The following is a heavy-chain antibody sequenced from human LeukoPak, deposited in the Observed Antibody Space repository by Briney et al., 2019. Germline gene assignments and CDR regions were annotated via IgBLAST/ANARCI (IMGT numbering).Heavy chain of an antibody. J-gene: IGHJ6*02. V-gene: IGHV3-9*01. CDR3: AKDIRGTIFGVVIPLYYYYGMDV. CDR1: GFTFDDYA. D-gene: IGHD3-3*01. CDR2: ISWNSGSI. Sequence: GGSLRLSCAASGFTFDDYAMHWVRQAPGKGLEWVSGISWNSGSIGYADSVKGRFTISRDNAKNSLYLQMNSLRAEDTALYYCAKDIRGTIFGVVIPLYYYYGMDVWGQGTTVTVSS.